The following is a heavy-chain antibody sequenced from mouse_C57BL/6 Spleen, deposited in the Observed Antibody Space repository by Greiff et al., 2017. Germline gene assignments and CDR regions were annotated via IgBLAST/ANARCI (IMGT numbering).Heavy chain of an antibody. J-gene: IGHJ4*01. CDR3: ARHGDYDDYAMDY. CDR2: IWSDGST. D-gene: IGHD2-4*01. Sequence: QVQLKQSGPGLVAPSQSLSITCTVSGFSLTSYGVHWVRQPPGKGLEWLVVIWSDGSTTYNSALKSRLSISKDNSKSQVFLKMNSRQTDDTAMYYCARHGDYDDYAMDYWGQGTSVTVSS. V-gene: IGHV2-6-1*01. CDR1: GFSLTSYG.